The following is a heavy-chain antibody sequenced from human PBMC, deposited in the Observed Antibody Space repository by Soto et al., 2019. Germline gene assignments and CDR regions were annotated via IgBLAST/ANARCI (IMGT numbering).Heavy chain of an antibody. J-gene: IGHJ4*02. Sequence: EVQLVESGGGLVKPGGSLRLSCEASGFTFSSYTINWVRRAPGKGLEWVSSISSRSTNIDYADSVKGRFTISRDNAKRSLYLQMNSLRAEDAAVYYCARGPLYYFDYWGQGTLVTVSS. CDR1: GFTFSSYT. CDR3: ARGPLYYFDY. CDR2: ISSRSTNI. V-gene: IGHV3-21*01.